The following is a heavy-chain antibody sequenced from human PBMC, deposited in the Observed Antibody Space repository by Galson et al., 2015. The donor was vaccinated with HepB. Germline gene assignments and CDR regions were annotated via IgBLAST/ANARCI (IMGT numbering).Heavy chain of an antibody. J-gene: IGHJ4*02. Sequence: CAISGDSVSSSSAAWNRIRQSPSRGLEWLGRTYYRSKWHNDYAVSVKSQITINPDTSKNQFSLQLNSVTPEDTAVYYCARWRHDSGDFDYWSQGALVTVSS. V-gene: IGHV6-1*01. D-gene: IGHD4-17*01. CDR2: TYYRSKWHN. CDR3: ARWRHDSGDFDY. CDR1: GDSVSSSSAA.